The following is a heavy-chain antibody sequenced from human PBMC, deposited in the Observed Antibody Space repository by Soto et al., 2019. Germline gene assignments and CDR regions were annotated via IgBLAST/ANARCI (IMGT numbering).Heavy chain of an antibody. CDR1: GGTFSSYT. Sequence: QVQLVQSGAEVKKPGSSVKVSCKASGGTFSSYTISWVRQAPGQGREWMGRIIPILGIANYAQKFQGRVTNTADKSTSTAYMELSSLRSEDTAAYYCARDHCSGGSCYRYYFDYWGQGALVTVSS. V-gene: IGHV1-69*08. CDR3: ARDHCSGGSCYRYYFDY. J-gene: IGHJ4*02. D-gene: IGHD2-15*01. CDR2: IIPILGIA.